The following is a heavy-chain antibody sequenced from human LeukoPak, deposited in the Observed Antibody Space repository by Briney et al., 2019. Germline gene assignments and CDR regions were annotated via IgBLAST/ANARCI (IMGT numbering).Heavy chain of an antibody. CDR2: IYPPTGGT. D-gene: IGHD3-16*01. CDR1: GYTFTAYH. Sequence: ASVKVSCKTSGYTFTAYHMHWVRQAPGQGLEFVGWIYPPTGGTVLAGKFQGRVTMTRDTSIAAAYMELSGLTFDDTAVYYCVRENLYYDHWGQGTLVTVSS. CDR3: VRENLYYDH. V-gene: IGHV1-2*02. J-gene: IGHJ4*02.